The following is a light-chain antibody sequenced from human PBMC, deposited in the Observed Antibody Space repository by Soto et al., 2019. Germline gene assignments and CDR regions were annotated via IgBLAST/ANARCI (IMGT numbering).Light chain of an antibody. V-gene: IGKV1-33*01. CDR1: QGINNY. J-gene: IGKJ2*01. CDR2: DAS. CDR3: QQYDKLPYT. Sequence: DIQMTQSPSSLSASVGDRVTITCQASQGINNYLNWYQQKLGKAPKLFIYDASNLEIGVPSRFSGSASGTDFTLTIFSXQPEDIATYYCQQYDKLPYTFGQGTKVDIK.